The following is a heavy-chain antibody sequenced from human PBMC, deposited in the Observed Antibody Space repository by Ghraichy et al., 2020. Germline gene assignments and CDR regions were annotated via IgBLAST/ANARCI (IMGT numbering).Heavy chain of an antibody. D-gene: IGHD1-26*01. Sequence: SETLSLTCTVSGGSISSSSYYWGWIRQPPGKGLEWIGSIYYSGSTYYNPSLKSRVTISVDTSKNQFSLKLSSVTAADTAVYYCARKGGQLHRGYYYGMDVWGQGTTVTVSS. V-gene: IGHV4-39*01. CDR1: GGSISSSSYY. CDR2: IYYSGST. J-gene: IGHJ6*02. CDR3: ARKGGQLHRGYYYGMDV.